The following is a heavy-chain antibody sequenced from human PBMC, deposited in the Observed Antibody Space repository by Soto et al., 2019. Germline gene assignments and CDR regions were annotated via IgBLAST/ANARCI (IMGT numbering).Heavy chain of an antibody. CDR3: PVGTGAGWFDP. D-gene: IGHD1-1*01. J-gene: IGHJ5*02. CDR1: GGSISSGGYY. CDR2: IYYSGST. Sequence: QVQLQESGPGLVKPAQTLSLTCTVSGGSISSGGYYWSWIRQHPGKGLEWIGYIYYSGSTYYNPSLKSRVTISVGTSNNQFSLKLSSVTAADTAVYYCPVGTGAGWFDPWGQGTLVTVSS. V-gene: IGHV4-31*03.